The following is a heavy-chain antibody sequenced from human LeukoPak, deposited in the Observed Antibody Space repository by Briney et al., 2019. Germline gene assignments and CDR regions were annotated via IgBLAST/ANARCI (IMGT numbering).Heavy chain of an antibody. V-gene: IGHV4-4*07. CDR3: ARLLLQQTHRFDP. CDR1: GGSISSYY. J-gene: IGHJ5*02. CDR2: IYTSGST. Sequence: PSETLSLTCTVSGGSISSYYWSWIRQPAGKGLEWIGRIYTSGSTNCNPSLKSRVSISVDKSKNQFSLKLSSVTAADTAVYYCARLLLQQTHRFDPWGQGTLVTVSS. D-gene: IGHD3-22*01.